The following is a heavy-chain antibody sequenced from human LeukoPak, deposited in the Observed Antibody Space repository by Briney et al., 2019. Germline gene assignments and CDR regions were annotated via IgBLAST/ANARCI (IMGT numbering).Heavy chain of an antibody. Sequence: GGSLRLSCVASGFSFSNYWMNWVRQAPGKGLEWVANIKEDGSEKCYVDSVKGRFTISRDNAKNSLYLQMNSLRAEDTAVYYCARSTYSSGWYGGKYYFDYWGQGTLVTVSS. V-gene: IGHV3-7*01. J-gene: IGHJ4*02. CDR1: GFSFSNYW. D-gene: IGHD6-19*01. CDR3: ARSTYSSGWYGGKYYFDY. CDR2: IKEDGSEK.